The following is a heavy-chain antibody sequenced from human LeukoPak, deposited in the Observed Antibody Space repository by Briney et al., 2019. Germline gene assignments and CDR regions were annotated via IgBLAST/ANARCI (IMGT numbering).Heavy chain of an antibody. D-gene: IGHD5-18*01. CDR1: GGXISSYY. V-gene: IGHV4-59*01. J-gene: IGHJ2*01. CDR3: ATIRDTALRYWYFNL. CDR2: IYYSGST. Sequence: SETLSLTCTVSGGXISSYYWSWIRQPPGKGLEWIGYIYYSGSTSYNPSLKSRVSISVDTSKNQFSLKLSSVTAADTAVYYCATIRDTALRYWYFNLWGRGTLVTVSS.